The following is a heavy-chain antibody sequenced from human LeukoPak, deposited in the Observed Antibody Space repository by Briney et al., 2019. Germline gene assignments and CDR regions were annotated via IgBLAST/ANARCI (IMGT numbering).Heavy chain of an antibody. D-gene: IGHD2-15*01. Sequence: SETLSLTCIVSGGSISSNGFYWGWIRQPPGKGLEWIGSIYYNGITNYNPSLKSRVTISVDTSKNQFSLKLSSVTAADTAVYYCARGLSAIVYWGQGTLVTVSS. V-gene: IGHV4-39*07. CDR1: GGSISSNGFY. CDR2: IYYNGIT. CDR3: ARGLSAIVY. J-gene: IGHJ4*02.